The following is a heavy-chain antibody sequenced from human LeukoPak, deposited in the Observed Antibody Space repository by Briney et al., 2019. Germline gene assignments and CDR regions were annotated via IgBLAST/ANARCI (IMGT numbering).Heavy chain of an antibody. J-gene: IGHJ4*02. D-gene: IGHD2-21*02. Sequence: GASVKVSCKASGGTFSSYAISWVRQAPGQGLEWMGGIIPIFGTANYAQKFQGRVTITADESTSTAYMELSSLRSEDTAVYYCAREGRGGGDCYQFDYWGQGTLVTVSS. CDR2: IIPIFGTA. CDR3: AREGRGGGDCYQFDY. V-gene: IGHV1-69*01. CDR1: GGTFSSYA.